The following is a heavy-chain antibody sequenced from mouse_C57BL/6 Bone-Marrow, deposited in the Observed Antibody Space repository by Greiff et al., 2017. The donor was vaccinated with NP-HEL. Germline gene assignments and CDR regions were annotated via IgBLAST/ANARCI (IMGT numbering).Heavy chain of an antibody. V-gene: IGHV5-6*01. CDR3: ARHGANYFDY. CDR1: GFTFSSYG. J-gene: IGHJ2*01. CDR2: ISSGGSYT. D-gene: IGHD3-1*01. Sequence: EVNLVESGGDLVKPGGSLKLSCAASGFTFSSYGMSWVRQTPDKRLEWVATISSGGSYTYYPDSVKGRFTISRDNAKNTLYLQMSSLKSEDTAMYYCARHGANYFDYWGQGTTLTVSS.